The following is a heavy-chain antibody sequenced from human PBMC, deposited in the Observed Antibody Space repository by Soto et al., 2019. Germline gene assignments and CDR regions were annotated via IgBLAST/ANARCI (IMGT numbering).Heavy chain of an antibody. J-gene: IGHJ4*02. V-gene: IGHV1-18*01. CDR2: FNPKNGNT. CDR3: ASVTFGGPFDS. CDR1: GYTFTNYG. D-gene: IGHD1-26*01. Sequence: ASVKVSCKASGYTFTNYGINWLRQARGQGIEWMGWFNPKNGNTNYAQTFEGRLTLTTDTSTSTAFMELSNLRSDDTAFYYCASVTFGGPFDSWGQGTLVTVSS.